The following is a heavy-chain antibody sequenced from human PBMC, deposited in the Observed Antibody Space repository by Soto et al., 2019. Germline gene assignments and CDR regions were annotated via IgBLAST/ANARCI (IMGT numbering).Heavy chain of an antibody. CDR3: AKHRIAARPLSYFDY. CDR2: ISGSGGST. V-gene: IGHV3-23*01. J-gene: IGHJ4*02. D-gene: IGHD6-6*01. CDR1: GFTFSSCA. Sequence: GGSLRLSCAASGFTFSSCAMSWVRQAPGKGLEWVSAISGSGGSTYYADSVKGRFTISRDNSKNTLYLQMNSLRAEDTAVYYCAKHRIAARPLSYFDYWGQGTLVTVSS.